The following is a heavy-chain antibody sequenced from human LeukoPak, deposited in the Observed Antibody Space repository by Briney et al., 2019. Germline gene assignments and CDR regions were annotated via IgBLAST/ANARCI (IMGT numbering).Heavy chain of an antibody. V-gene: IGHV3-48*03. CDR2: ISNTGSPI. J-gene: IGHJ4*02. D-gene: IGHD1-26*01. CDR1: GFTFSNYA. Sequence: GGSLRLSCAASGFTFSNYAMNWVRQAPGKGLEWIAYISNTGSPIHYRDSVKGRFTISRDNAQSSPFLQMNSLRPDDTAIYYCARGGNYAPFDYWGQGALVAVSS. CDR3: ARGGNYAPFDY.